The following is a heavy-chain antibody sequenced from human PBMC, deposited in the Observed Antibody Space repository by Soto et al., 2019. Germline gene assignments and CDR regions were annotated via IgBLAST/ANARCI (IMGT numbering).Heavy chain of an antibody. CDR2: ISSSSSYI. CDR3: ARGMTSSSWDDYYYFDY. CDR1: GFTFSSYS. J-gene: IGHJ4*02. Sequence: GGSLRLSCAASGFTFSSYSMNWVRQAPGKGLEWVSSISSSSSYIYYADSVKGRFTISRDNAKNSLYLQMNSLRAEDTAVYYCARGMTSSSWDDYYYFDYWGQGTLVTVSS. V-gene: IGHV3-21*01. D-gene: IGHD6-13*01.